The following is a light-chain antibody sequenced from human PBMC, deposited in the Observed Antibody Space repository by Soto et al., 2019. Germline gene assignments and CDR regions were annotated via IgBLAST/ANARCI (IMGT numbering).Light chain of an antibody. CDR1: QSIGYW. J-gene: IGKJ4*01. V-gene: IGKV1-5*01. CDR3: LQHNSYPLT. CDR2: AAS. Sequence: DIQSTPSPSTLSASVGDRVTITCRASQSIGYWLAWYQQKTGKAPNLLIYAASSLETGVPSRFSGSGSGTEFTLTISSLQPEDFATYDCLQHNSYPLTFGGWPKGDIK.